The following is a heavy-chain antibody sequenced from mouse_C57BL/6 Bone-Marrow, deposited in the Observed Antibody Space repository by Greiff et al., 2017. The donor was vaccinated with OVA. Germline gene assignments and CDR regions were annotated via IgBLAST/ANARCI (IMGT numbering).Heavy chain of an antibody. CDR1: GYTFTSYW. J-gene: IGHJ3*01. D-gene: IGHD2-1*01. V-gene: IGHV1-55*01. CDR3: ARVHIYSFAY. Sequence: QVQLQQPGAELVKPGASVKMSYKASGYTFTSYWITWVKQRPGQGLEWIGDICPGSGSTNYNEKFKSKATLTVDTSSSTAYMQLSSLTSEDSAVYYCARVHIYSFAYWGQGTLVTVSA. CDR2: ICPGSGST.